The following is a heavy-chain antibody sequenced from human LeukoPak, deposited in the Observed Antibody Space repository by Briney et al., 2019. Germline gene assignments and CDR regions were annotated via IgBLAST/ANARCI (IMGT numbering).Heavy chain of an antibody. CDR2: ISSSSSYI. J-gene: IGHJ4*02. V-gene: IGHV3-21*01. D-gene: IGHD2-15*01. Sequence: PGGSLRLSCAASGFTFSSYSMNWVRQAPGKGLEWVSSISSSSSYIYYADSVKGRFTISRDNAKNSLYLQMNSLRAEDTATYYCARDHVVDGLVFDYWGQGTLVTVSS. CDR1: GFTFSSYS. CDR3: ARDHVVDGLVFDY.